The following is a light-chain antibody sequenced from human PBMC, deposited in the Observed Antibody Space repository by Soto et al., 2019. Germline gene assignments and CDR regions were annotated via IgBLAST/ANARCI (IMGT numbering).Light chain of an antibody. CDR1: QSVSSN. J-gene: IGKJ1*01. CDR2: GAS. CDR3: QHYNNWPPTWT. V-gene: IGKV3-15*01. Sequence: EIVMTQSPATLSVSPGERATLSCRASQSVSSNLAWYQQKPGQAPRLLIYGASTRATGIPARFSGSGSGTEFTLTISSLQSEDFAVYYCQHYNNWPPTWTFGQGTQGEIK.